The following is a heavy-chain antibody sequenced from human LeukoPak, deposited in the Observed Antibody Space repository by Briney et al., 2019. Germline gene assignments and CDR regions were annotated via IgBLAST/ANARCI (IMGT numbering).Heavy chain of an antibody. D-gene: IGHD6-19*01. J-gene: IGHJ5*02. CDR2: INAGNGNT. CDR1: GYTFTSYA. V-gene: IGHV1-3*01. CDR3: ARGRAVAGTAHWFDP. Sequence: ASVKASCKASGYTFTSYAMHWVRQAPGQRLEWMGWINAGNGNTKYSQKFQGRVTITRDTSASTAYMELSSLRSEDTAVYYCARGRAVAGTAHWFDPWGQGTLVTVSS.